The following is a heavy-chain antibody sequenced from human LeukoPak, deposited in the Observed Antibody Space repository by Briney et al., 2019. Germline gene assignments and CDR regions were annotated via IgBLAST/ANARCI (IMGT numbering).Heavy chain of an antibody. J-gene: IGHJ6*03. CDR3: ARGGTNYYYMDV. CDR1: GFTFNSYA. Sequence: GSLRLSCAASGFTFNSYAMSWVRQAPGKGLEWVSAISGSGDRTFYADSVKGRLTISRDNSKNTLYLQINTVRAEDTALYCCARGGTNYYYMDVWGNGTTVTVSS. CDR2: ISGSGDRT. V-gene: IGHV3-23*01. D-gene: IGHD3-10*01.